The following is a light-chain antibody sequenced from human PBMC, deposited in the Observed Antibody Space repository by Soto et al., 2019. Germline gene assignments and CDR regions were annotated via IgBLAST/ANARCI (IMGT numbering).Light chain of an antibody. V-gene: IGLV1-51*02. CDR2: ENN. CDR3: GTWDSSLSGFV. Sequence: QSVLTQPPSVSGAPGQKVTIFCSGNSSIIANYYVSWFQQLSGTAPKLLIYENNKRPSGIPGRFSGSKSGTSATLGITGLQTGDEADYYCGTWDSSLSGFVFGTGTKVTVL. CDR1: SSIIANYY. J-gene: IGLJ1*01.